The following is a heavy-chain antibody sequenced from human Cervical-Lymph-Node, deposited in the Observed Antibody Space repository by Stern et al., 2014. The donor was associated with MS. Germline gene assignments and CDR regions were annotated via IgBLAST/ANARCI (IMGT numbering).Heavy chain of an antibody. CDR3: ARGGVIYTQDRNGFDV. J-gene: IGHJ3*01. V-gene: IGHV4-30-2*01. CDR1: GGSISSGGSS. D-gene: IGHD2-21*01. CDR2: IYHSGST. Sequence: VQLVESGSGQAKPSQTLSLTCAVSGGSISSGGSSWNWIRQPPGKGLEWIGFIYHSGSTSYNPSLKGRVFISVDTSKNQFALNLRSVTAADTAVYYCARGGVIYTQDRNGFDVWGQGTMVTVSS.